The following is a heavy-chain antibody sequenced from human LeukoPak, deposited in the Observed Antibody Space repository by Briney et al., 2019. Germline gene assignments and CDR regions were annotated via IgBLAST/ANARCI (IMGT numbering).Heavy chain of an antibody. CDR1: GFTFSYYW. D-gene: IGHD5-18*01. CDR2: IKQDGSEK. V-gene: IGHV3-7*01. CDR3: ARDTGGGYSCYDC. J-gene: IGHJ4*02. Sequence: RGSLRLSCAASGFTFSYYWMTWIRQAPGKGLEWVANIKQDGSEKYYVDSVKGRFTISRDNAKNSLYLQMNSLRAEDTAVYYCARDTGGGYSCYDCWGQGTLVTVSS.